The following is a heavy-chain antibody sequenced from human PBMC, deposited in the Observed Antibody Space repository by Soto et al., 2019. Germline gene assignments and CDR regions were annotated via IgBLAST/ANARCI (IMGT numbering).Heavy chain of an antibody. J-gene: IGHJ5*02. D-gene: IGHD6-13*01. CDR3: ARLPYSSSWYYNWFDP. V-gene: IGHV5-51*01. CDR1: GYSFTIYC. CDR2: IYPGDSDT. Sequence: GESLKISCDGSGYSFTIYCIGLVLQMPGKGLEWMGIIYPGDSDTRYSPSFQGQVTISADKSISTAYLQWSSLKASDTAMYYCARLPYSSSWYYNWFDPWGQGTLVTVSS.